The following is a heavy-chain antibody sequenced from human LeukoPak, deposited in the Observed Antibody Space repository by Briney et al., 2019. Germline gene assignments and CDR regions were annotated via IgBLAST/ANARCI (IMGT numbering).Heavy chain of an antibody. CDR3: AKEKYSSSWYIDY. CDR1: GFTFSSYG. J-gene: IGHJ4*02. CDR2: ISYDGRNK. V-gene: IGHV3-30*18. Sequence: GGSLRLSCAASGFTFSSYGVHWVRQAPGKGLEWVALISYDGRNKYYTDPVKGRFTISRDTSTNTLYLQMNSLRAEDTAVYFCAKEKYSSSWYIDYWGQGTLVTVSS. D-gene: IGHD6-13*01.